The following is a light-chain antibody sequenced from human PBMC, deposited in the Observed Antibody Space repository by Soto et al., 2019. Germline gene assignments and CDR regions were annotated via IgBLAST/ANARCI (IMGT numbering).Light chain of an antibody. Sequence: QSALTQSASVSGSPGQSITISCTGTSSDVGGYNYVSWYQQHPGKAPKLIIYDVSNRPSGVSTRFSGSKSGTSASLAISGLRSEDEADYYCVAWDDSLSGVIFGGGTKLTVL. J-gene: IGLJ2*01. CDR3: VAWDDSLSGVI. V-gene: IGLV2-14*01. CDR1: SSDVGGYNY. CDR2: DVS.